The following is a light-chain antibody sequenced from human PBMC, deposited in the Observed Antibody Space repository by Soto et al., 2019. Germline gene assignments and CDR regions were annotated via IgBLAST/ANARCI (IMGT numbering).Light chain of an antibody. J-gene: IGKJ4*01. CDR1: QSVSTR. CDR3: QQYHNWPVT. V-gene: IGKV3-15*01. Sequence: EIVMTQSPATLSVSPGERVTLSCRASQSVSTRLAWYQHKPGQSPRPLISGATTGATGIPPRFSASGSGTDFTLTVNSLQSEDIAVYYCQQYHNWPVTFGGGTKWIS. CDR2: GAT.